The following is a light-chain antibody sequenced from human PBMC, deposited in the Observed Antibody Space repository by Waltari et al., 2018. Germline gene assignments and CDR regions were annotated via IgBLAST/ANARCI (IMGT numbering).Light chain of an antibody. Sequence: DIQMTQSPSTLSASVGDRVTITCRASQSISSWLAWYQQKPGKVPKLLIHKASSLASGVPSRFSGSGSGTEFTLTISSLQPDGFATYYCQQYNSYSGTFGQGTKVEIK. CDR3: QQYNSYSGT. CDR2: KAS. J-gene: IGKJ2*01. V-gene: IGKV1-5*03. CDR1: QSISSW.